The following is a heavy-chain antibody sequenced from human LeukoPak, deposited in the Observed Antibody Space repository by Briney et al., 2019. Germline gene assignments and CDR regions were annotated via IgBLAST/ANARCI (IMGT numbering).Heavy chain of an antibody. Sequence: GGSLRLTCAASGFTFSSYAMHWVRQAPGKGLEYVSAITSNGDKTYYGNSVKGRFTISRDNSKNTLYLQMGSLSIEDVAVYYCARGGATTLFDYWGQGTLVTVSS. CDR3: ARGGATTLFDY. V-gene: IGHV3-64*01. CDR1: GFTFSSYA. CDR2: ITSNGDKT. J-gene: IGHJ4*02. D-gene: IGHD1-26*01.